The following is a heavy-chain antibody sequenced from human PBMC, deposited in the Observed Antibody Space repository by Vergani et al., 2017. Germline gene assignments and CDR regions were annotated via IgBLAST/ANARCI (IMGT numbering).Heavy chain of an antibody. CDR1: GGSISSGSYY. CDR2: FYTSGST. V-gene: IGHV4-61*02. J-gene: IGHJ6*03. D-gene: IGHD2-2*01. CDR3: ARVSIVVVPAASYYCYFMDV. Sequence: QVQLQESGPGLVKPSQTLSLTCTVSGGSISSGSYYWSWIRQPAGKGLERIGRFYTSGSTTYNPSRKSRVTMSVDTSMNQFSLKLSSVTAADTAVYYCARVSIVVVPAASYYCYFMDVWGKGTTVTVSS.